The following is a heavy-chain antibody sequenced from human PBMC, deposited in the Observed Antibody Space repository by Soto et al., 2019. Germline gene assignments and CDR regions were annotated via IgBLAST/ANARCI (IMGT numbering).Heavy chain of an antibody. CDR3: ARGGGSYYRGDY. D-gene: IGHD1-26*01. CDR1: GGTFSSYA. Sequence: QVQLVQSGAEVKKPGSSVKVSCKASGGTFSSYAISWVRQAPGQGLEWMGGIIPIFGTANYAQKFQGRVXSXAXXHTSRAYRELSRLRSGETAVYYCARGGGSYYRGDYWGQGTLVTVSS. J-gene: IGHJ4*02. CDR2: IIPIFGTA. V-gene: IGHV1-69*12.